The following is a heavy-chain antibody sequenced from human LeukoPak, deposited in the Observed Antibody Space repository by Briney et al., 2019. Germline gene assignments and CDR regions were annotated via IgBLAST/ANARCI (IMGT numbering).Heavy chain of an antibody. Sequence: SVKVSCKASGGTFSNYAISWVRQAPGQGLEWMGRITPIFGTTNYAQKFQGRVTITTDESTSTAYVELSSLRSEDTAVYYCARGILSSGWFDYWGQGTLVTVSS. CDR2: ITPIFGTT. J-gene: IGHJ4*02. V-gene: IGHV1-69*05. CDR1: GGTFSNYA. CDR3: ARGILSSGWFDY. D-gene: IGHD6-19*01.